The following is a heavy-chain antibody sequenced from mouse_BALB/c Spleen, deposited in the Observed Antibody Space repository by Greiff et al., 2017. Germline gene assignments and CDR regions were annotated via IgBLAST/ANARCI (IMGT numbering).Heavy chain of an antibody. CDR3: ARRDDYDGFAY. J-gene: IGHJ3*01. Sequence: EVMLVESGGGLVKPGGSLKLSCAASGFTFSSYAMSWVRQTPEKRLEWVASISSGGSTYYPDSVKGRFTISRDNARNILYLQMSSLRSEDTAMYYCARRDDYDGFAYWGQGTLVTVSA. V-gene: IGHV5-6-5*01. CDR1: GFTFSSYA. D-gene: IGHD2-4*01. CDR2: ISSGGST.